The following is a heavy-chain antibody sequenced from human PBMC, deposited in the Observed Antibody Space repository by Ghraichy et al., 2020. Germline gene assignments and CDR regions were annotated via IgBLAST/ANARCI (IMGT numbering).Heavy chain of an antibody. CDR2: IKEDGSEK. CDR3: ARDHENWNYVGY. Sequence: GGSLRLSCAVSGFTFSNYWMTWVRQAPGKGLEWVANIKEDGSEKHYVDSVKGRFTISRDNAKNSLYLQMNSLKAEDTAVYYCARDHENWNYVGYWGQGTLVTVSS. CDR1: GFTFSNYW. J-gene: IGHJ4*02. V-gene: IGHV3-7*03. D-gene: IGHD1-7*01.